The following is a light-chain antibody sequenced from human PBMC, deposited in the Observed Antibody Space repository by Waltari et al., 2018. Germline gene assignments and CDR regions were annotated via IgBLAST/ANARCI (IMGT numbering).Light chain of an antibody. CDR2: DVN. J-gene: IGLJ3*02. CDR3: WSYVGGNTYWV. V-gene: IGLV2-11*01. Sequence: QSALAQPRSMSGSPGQSVAISCTGTSSDVGGYNFVSWYQPHPDKAPKLIIYDVNKRPSGVPDRFSGSKSGNTASLTISGLQAEDEAHYYCWSYVGGNTYWVFGGGTKLTVL. CDR1: SSDVGGYNF.